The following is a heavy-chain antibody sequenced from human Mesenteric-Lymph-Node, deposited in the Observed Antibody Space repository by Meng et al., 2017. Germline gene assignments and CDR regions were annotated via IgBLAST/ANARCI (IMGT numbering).Heavy chain of an antibody. J-gene: IGHJ4*02. V-gene: IGHV4-38-2*01. Sequence: ESLKISCAVSGCSISSGYYWGWIRQPPGKGLEWIGSIYHSGSTYYNPSLKSRVTISVDTSKNQFSLKLSSVTAADTAVYYCASAYCGGDRNFDYWGQGTLVTVSS. D-gene: IGHD2-21*02. CDR2: IYHSGST. CDR1: GCSISSGYY. CDR3: ASAYCGGDRNFDY.